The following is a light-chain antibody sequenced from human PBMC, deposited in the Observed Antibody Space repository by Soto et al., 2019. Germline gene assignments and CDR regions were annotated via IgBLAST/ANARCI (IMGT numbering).Light chain of an antibody. CDR1: SSDVGGYNY. Sequence: QSALTQPASVSGSPGKSSTISCTGTSSDVGGYNYVSWYQQHPGKAPKLMIYDVSNPPSGVSNRFSGSKTGNTASLTISGLQAEDEADYYCSSYTSSSTQVFGGGTKLTVL. CDR2: DVS. V-gene: IGLV2-14*01. J-gene: IGLJ2*01. CDR3: SSYTSSSTQV.